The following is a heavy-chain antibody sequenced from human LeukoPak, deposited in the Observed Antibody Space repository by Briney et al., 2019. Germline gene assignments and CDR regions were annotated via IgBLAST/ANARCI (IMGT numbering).Heavy chain of an antibody. D-gene: IGHD3-10*01. V-gene: IGHV7-4-1*02. Sequence: ASVKVSSKASGYTFTSYAMNWVRRAPGQGLEWRGWINTNTGNPTYAQGCTGRFVFSLDTSVSTAYLQISSLKAEDTAVYYCAREALGVLWFGEPLDYWGQGTLVTVSS. CDR2: INTNTGNP. J-gene: IGHJ4*02. CDR1: GYTFTSYA. CDR3: AREALGVLWFGEPLDY.